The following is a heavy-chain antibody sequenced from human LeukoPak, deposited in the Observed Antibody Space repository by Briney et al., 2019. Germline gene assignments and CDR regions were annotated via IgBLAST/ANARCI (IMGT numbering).Heavy chain of an antibody. CDR3: ARDYYGSGSYSYYFDY. CDR1: GFTFSSYA. V-gene: IGHV3-11*04. CDR2: ISSSGSTI. D-gene: IGHD3-10*01. Sequence: GGSLRLSCAASGFTFSSYAMSWIRQAPGKGLEWVSYISSSGSTIYYADSVKGRFTISRDNAKNSLYLQMNSLRAEDTAVYYCARDYYGSGSYSYYFDYWGQGTLVTVSS. J-gene: IGHJ4*02.